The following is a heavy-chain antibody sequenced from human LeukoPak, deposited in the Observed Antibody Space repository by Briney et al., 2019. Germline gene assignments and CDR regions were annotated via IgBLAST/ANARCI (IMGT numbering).Heavy chain of an antibody. CDR1: GFTFGTYA. CDR2: ISSSGGNT. D-gene: IGHD3-22*01. V-gene: IGHV3-23*01. Sequence: GGSLRLSCAASGFTFGTYAMSWVRQAPGKGLEWVSAISSSGGNTYYADSVKGRFTISRDNSRNTLYLQINSLRAEDTALYYCAKDRIPTSGWESDYWGQGTLVTVSS. CDR3: AKDRIPTSGWESDY. J-gene: IGHJ4*02.